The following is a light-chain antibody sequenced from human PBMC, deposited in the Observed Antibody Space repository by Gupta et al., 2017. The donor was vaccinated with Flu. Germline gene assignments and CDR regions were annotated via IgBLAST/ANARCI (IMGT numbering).Light chain of an antibody. CDR3: RSHTRSSTWV. Sequence: QSALTQPPSVSWSPAHSITISCTGTSSDIGAYNDLSWFQQHPGKAPKLMIYEVSNRPPGASNRFAGSKAGTTASTTISGLQAEDDADYYCRSHTRSSTWVVGGGTKLTVL. V-gene: IGLV2-14*01. CDR1: SSDIGAYND. CDR2: EVS. J-gene: IGLJ3*02.